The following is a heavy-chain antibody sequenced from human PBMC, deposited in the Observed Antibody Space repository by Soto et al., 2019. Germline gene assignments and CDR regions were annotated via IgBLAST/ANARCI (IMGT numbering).Heavy chain of an antibody. V-gene: IGHV1-69*12. CDR1: GGTFSSYA. Sequence: QVQLVQSGAEVKKPGSSVKVSCKASGGTFSSYAISWVRQAPGQGLEWMGGIIPIFGTANYAQKFQGRVTITADEPTSTAYMELSSLRSEDTAVYCCARHNAPLVPSATRPQAFYYWGQGTLVTVSS. CDR2: IIPIFGTA. CDR3: ARHNAPLVPSATRPQAFYY. D-gene: IGHD2-2*01. J-gene: IGHJ4*02.